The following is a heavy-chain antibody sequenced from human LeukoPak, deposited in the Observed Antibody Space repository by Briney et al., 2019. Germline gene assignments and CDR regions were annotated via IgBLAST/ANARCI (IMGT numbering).Heavy chain of an antibody. CDR3: AHRDPVLYFDY. D-gene: IGHD2/OR15-2a*01. J-gene: IGHJ4*02. Sequence: SGPTLVNPTQTLTLTCTFSGFSLSTSGAGVGWIRQPPGKALEWLALIYWNDDKRYSPPLKSRLTITKDTSKNQVVLTMTNMDPVDTATYYCAHRDPVLYFDYWGQGTLVTVSS. V-gene: IGHV2-5*01. CDR1: GFSLSTSGAG. CDR2: IYWNDDK.